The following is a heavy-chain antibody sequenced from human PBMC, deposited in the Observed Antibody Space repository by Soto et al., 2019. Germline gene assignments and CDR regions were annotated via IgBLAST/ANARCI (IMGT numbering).Heavy chain of an antibody. CDR2: IYHSGST. CDR1: GGSISSTNW. Sequence: QVQLRQSGPGLMKPSGTLSLSCAVSGGSISSTNWWSWVRQSPGKGLEWIGEIYHSGSTTYNPSLRGRVTMSVDKSNNQFSLQLRYVTAADTAVYYCATLPPRIELAVLPIPTWGQGTLVTVSA. CDR3: ATLPPRIELAVLPIPT. D-gene: IGHD2-8*02. J-gene: IGHJ5*02. V-gene: IGHV4-4*02.